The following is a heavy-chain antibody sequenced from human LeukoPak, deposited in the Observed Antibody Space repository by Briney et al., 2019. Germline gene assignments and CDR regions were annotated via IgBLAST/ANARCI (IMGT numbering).Heavy chain of an antibody. Sequence: GGSLRLSCAASGFTFTSYWMHWVRQAPGKGLVWVSRINNDGSSTNYAASVKGRFTISRDNAKNTLYLQMNSLRAEDTALYYCARGLSGYSSSLGYWGQGTLVTVSS. V-gene: IGHV3-74*01. J-gene: IGHJ4*02. D-gene: IGHD6-6*01. CDR1: GFTFTSYW. CDR3: ARGLSGYSSSLGY. CDR2: INNDGSST.